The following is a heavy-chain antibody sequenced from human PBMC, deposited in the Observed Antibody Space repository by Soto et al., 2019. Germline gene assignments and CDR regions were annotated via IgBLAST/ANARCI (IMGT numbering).Heavy chain of an antibody. CDR2: INPNSGGT. J-gene: IGHJ6*02. Sequence: QVQLVQSGAEVKKPGASVKGSCKASGYTFTGYYMHWVRQAPGQGLEWMGWINPNSGGTNYAQKFQGWVTMTKDTSMSTAYMELSRLRSDDTAVYYCARDHHASNGMDDWGQGNTVTGSS. V-gene: IGHV1-2*04. CDR1: GYTFTGYY. CDR3: ARDHHASNGMDD.